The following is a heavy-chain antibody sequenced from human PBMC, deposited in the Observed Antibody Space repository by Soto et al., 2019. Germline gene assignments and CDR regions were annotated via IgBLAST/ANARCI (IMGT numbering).Heavy chain of an antibody. CDR1: GFTFSSYA. J-gene: IGHJ6*02. D-gene: IGHD2-15*01. V-gene: IGHV3-30-3*01. Sequence: GGSLRLSCAASGFTFSSYAMHWVRQAPGKGLEWVAVISYDGSNKYYADSVKGRFTISRDNSKNTLYLQMNSLRAEDTAVYYCAKDRIVVVVAAPYGMDVWGQGTTVTVSS. CDR3: AKDRIVVVVAAPYGMDV. CDR2: ISYDGSNK.